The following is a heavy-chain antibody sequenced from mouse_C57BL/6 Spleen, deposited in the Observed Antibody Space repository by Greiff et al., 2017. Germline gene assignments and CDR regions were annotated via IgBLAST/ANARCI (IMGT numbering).Heavy chain of an antibody. D-gene: IGHD1-1*01. Sequence: VQLQQSGAELVKPGASVKLSCTASGFNIKDYYMHWVKQRTEQGLEWIGRIDPEDGETKYAPKFQGEATITADTSSITAYLHLSSLTSEDTAVYYCALCYGSSSGFAYWGQGTLVTVSA. J-gene: IGHJ3*01. V-gene: IGHV14-2*01. CDR2: IDPEDGET. CDR3: ALCYGSSSGFAY. CDR1: GFNIKDYY.